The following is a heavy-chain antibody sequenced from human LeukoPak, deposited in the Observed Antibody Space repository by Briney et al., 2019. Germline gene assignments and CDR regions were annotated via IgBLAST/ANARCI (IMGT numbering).Heavy chain of an antibody. CDR2: IWYDGSNK. V-gene: IGHV3-33*01. Sequence: GESLTLSCAASGFTFSSYGMHWVRQAPGKGLEWVAVIWYDGSNKYYADSVKGRFTISRDNSKNTLYLQMNSLRAEDTAVYYCAREGSSWYSNWFDPWGQGTLVTVSS. CDR3: AREGSSWYSNWFDP. CDR1: GFTFSSYG. J-gene: IGHJ5*02. D-gene: IGHD6-13*01.